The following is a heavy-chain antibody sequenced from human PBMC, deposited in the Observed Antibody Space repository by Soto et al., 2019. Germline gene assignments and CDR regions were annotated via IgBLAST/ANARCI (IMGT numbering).Heavy chain of an antibody. D-gene: IGHD3-22*01. CDR1: GGSFSGYY. J-gene: IGHJ1*01. V-gene: IGHV4-34*09. CDR2: INHSGST. CDR3: AIYDSSGSRGFQH. Sequence: SETLSLTCAVYGGSFSGYYWNWIRQPPGKGLEWIGEINHSGSTNYNPSLKSRVTISVDTSKNQFSLKLSSVTAADTAVYYCAIYDSSGSRGFQHWGQGTLVTVSS.